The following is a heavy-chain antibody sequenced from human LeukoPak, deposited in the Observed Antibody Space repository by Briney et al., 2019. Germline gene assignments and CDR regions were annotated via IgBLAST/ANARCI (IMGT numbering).Heavy chain of an antibody. J-gene: IGHJ4*02. D-gene: IGHD5-18*01. V-gene: IGHV4-34*01. CDR3: ARARQIQLWHSMPFNY. CDR2: INYSGST. Sequence: PSETLSLTCAVYGGSFCGFYWSWIRQPPGKGLEWIGEINYSGSTNCNPSLKGRVTISVDTSKNQFSLTLSSVTAADTAVYYCARARQIQLWHSMPFNYWGQGTLVTVSS. CDR1: GGSFCGFY.